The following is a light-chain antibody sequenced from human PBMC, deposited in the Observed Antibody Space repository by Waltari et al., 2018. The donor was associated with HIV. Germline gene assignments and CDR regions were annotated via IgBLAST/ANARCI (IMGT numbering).Light chain of an antibody. V-gene: IGLV2-14*01. Sequence: QSALTQLASVSGSPGQSITISCTGTSSDVGSYNYVSWYQQHSGKALKLLIFDVSNRPSGVSNWFSGSKSGDTASLTISGLQTEDEAYYYCSSYTRTSTLVAFGGGTKVTVL. CDR1: SSDVGSYNY. CDR3: SSYTRTSTLVA. J-gene: IGLJ2*01. CDR2: DVS.